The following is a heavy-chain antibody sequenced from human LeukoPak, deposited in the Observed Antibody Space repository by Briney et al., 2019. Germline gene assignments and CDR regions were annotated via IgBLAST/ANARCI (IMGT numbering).Heavy chain of an antibody. CDR3: ARELISSSTIWRAFDM. J-gene: IGHJ3*02. CDR2: ISGSGGST. CDR1: GFTISSFA. D-gene: IGHD2-2*01. V-gene: IGHV3-23*01. Sequence: GGSLRLSCSASGFTISSFAMSWVRQAPGKGLEWVSGISGSGGSTYYADSMKGRFTISRDNSKNTLYLQISSLRAEDTAVYYCARELISSSTIWRAFDMWGQGTMVTVSS.